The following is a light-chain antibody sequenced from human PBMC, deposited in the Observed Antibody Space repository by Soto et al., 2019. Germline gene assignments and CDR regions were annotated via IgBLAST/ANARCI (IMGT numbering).Light chain of an antibody. V-gene: IGKV1-39*01. CDR3: KQSYGSTLT. CDR1: HNMNSY. CDR2: ITS. J-gene: IGKJ1*01. Sequence: DMQITQAPSSLSASVGDRVTITARAIHNMNSYLNWYNQKPGEAPKLLIYITSSLQSGVPSRFSGRGFGTDFSLTISSLHPEDFATYFCKQSYGSTLTFGQGTKVDIK.